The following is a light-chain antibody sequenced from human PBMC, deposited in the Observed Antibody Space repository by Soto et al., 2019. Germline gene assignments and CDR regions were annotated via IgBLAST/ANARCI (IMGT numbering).Light chain of an antibody. CDR3: QQYNNWPMYT. CDR1: QSVSSN. CDR2: GAS. Sequence: EIVMTQSPATLSVSPGERATLSCRASQSVSSNLAWYQHKPGQAPRLLIFGASTRATGIPARFSGSGSGTEFTLTITSRQSEDFAVYYCQQYNNWPMYTFGQGTKLEIK. V-gene: IGKV3-15*01. J-gene: IGKJ2*01.